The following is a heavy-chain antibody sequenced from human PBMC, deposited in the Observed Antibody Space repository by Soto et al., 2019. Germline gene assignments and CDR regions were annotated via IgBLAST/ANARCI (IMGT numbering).Heavy chain of an antibody. J-gene: IGHJ4*02. CDR1: GFNFSSYS. Sequence: EVRLVESGGGLVKPGGSLRLSCAASGFNFSSYSMNWVCQAPGKGLVWVSSISSSSSYIYYADSVKGRFTISRDNAKNSLYLQMNCLRAEDTAVYYCARDQGAGGGNSLDYWGQGTLVTVSS. D-gene: IGHD2-21*02. CDR2: ISSSSSYI. V-gene: IGHV3-21*01. CDR3: ARDQGAGGGNSLDY.